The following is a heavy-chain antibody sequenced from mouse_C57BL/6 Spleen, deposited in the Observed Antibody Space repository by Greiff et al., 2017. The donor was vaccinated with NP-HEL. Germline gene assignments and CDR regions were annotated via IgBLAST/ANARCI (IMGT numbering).Heavy chain of an antibody. D-gene: IGHD1-1*01. Sequence: EFQLQQSGPVLVKPGASVKMSCKASGYTFTDYYMNWVKQSHGKSLEWIGVINPYNGGTSYNQKFKGKATLTVDKSSSTAYLELNILTSEDSAVYYCERRITTVGATGCFDYWGQGTTLTVSS. CDR2: INPYNGGT. J-gene: IGHJ2*01. V-gene: IGHV1-19*01. CDR1: GYTFTDYY. CDR3: ERRITTVGATGCFDY.